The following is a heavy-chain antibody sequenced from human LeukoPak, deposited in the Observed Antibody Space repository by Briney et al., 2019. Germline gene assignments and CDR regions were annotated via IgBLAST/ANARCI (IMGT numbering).Heavy chain of an antibody. D-gene: IGHD5-18*01. CDR2: IKSQTDGGTA. CDR1: GFTFSSYA. Sequence: GGSLRLSCSASGFTFSSYAMHWVRQAPGKGLEWVGRIKSQTDGGTAEYAAPVKGRFTISRDDSKNTLFLQMNSLKTEDTAVYWCTTVDTAILWGQGTLVTVSS. J-gene: IGHJ4*02. V-gene: IGHV3-15*01. CDR3: TTVDTAIL.